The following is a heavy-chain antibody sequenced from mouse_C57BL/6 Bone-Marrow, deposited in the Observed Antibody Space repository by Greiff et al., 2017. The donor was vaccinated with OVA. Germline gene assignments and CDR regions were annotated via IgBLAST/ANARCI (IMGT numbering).Heavy chain of an antibody. CDR3: ASEAGIYYDYDGFAY. Sequence: QVQLQQPGAELVKPGASVKLSCKASGYTFTSYWMHWVKQRPGQGLEWIGMIHPNSGSTNYNEKFKSKATLTVDKSSSTAYMQLSILTSEDSAVYYCASEAGIYYDYDGFAYWGQGTLVTVSA. CDR1: GYTFTSYW. J-gene: IGHJ3*01. CDR2: IHPNSGST. V-gene: IGHV1-64*01. D-gene: IGHD2-4*01.